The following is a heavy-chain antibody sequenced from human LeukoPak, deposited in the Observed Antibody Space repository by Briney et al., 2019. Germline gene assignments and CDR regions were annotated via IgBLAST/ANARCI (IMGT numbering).Heavy chain of an antibody. CDR2: INHSGST. D-gene: IGHD3-22*01. V-gene: IGHV4-34*01. J-gene: IGHJ6*03. CDR3: ARRVVEDYYYYYMDV. CDR1: GGSFSGYY. Sequence: PSETLSLTCAVYGGSFSGYYWSWIRQPPGKGLEWIGEINHSGSTNYNPSLKSRVTISVDKSKNQFSLKLSSVTAADTAVYYCARRVVEDYYYYYMDVWGKGTTVTVSS.